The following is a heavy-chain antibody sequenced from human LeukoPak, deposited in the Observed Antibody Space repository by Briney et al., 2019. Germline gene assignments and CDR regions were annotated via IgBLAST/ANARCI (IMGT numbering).Heavy chain of an antibody. CDR3: ARGTYYDFWSGYYLPVTNWFDP. V-gene: IGHV4-34*01. CDR2: INHSGST. J-gene: IGHJ5*02. D-gene: IGHD3-3*01. CDR1: GGSCSGYY. Sequence: SETLSLTCAAYGGSCSGYYWSWIRQPPGKALEGIGEINHSGSTNYNPSLKSRVTISVDTSKNQFSLKLSSVTAADTAVYYCARGTYYDFWSGYYLPVTNWFDPWGQGTLVTVSS.